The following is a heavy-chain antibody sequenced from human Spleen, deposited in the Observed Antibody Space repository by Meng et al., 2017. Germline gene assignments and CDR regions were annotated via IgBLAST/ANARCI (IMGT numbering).Heavy chain of an antibody. V-gene: IGHV1-58*02. Sequence: SVKVSCKASGFTFTSSAMQWVRQARGQRLEWIGWIVVGSGNTNYAQKFQERVTITRDMSTSTAYMELSSLRSEDTAVYYCAAGRDSSGWYGFDYWGQGTLVTVSS. CDR2: IVVGSGNT. CDR1: GFTFTSSA. J-gene: IGHJ4*02. CDR3: AAGRDSSGWYGFDY. D-gene: IGHD6-19*01.